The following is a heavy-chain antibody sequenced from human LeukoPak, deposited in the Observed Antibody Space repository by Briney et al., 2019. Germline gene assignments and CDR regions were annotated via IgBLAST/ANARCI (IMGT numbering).Heavy chain of an antibody. CDR1: GFTFSNYG. V-gene: IGHV3-30*18. CDR2: IAHDGTTE. D-gene: IGHD6-25*01. J-gene: IGHJ1*01. CDR3: AKEPASFSSGWNFQD. Sequence: PGGSLRLSCAASGFTFSNYGMQWVRQAPGKGLEWVSVIAHDGTTEFYADSVKGRFTISRDNSKNTLDLQMYSLRPEDTAVYYCAKEPASFSSGWNFQDWGQGTLVNVSS.